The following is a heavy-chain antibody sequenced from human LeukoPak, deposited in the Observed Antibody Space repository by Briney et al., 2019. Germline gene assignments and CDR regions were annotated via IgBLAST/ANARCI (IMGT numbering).Heavy chain of an antibody. CDR2: ISGSGDNT. D-gene: IGHD2-21*02. Sequence: GGSLRLSCAASGFNFSTYAMTWVRQAPGKGLEWVSSISGSGDNTFFADSVKGRFSISRDNSKNTLYLQMNSLRAGDTAVYYCAKGYKIVVLTAFPPDICGQGTMVTVSS. V-gene: IGHV3-23*01. CDR1: GFNFSTYA. J-gene: IGHJ3*02. CDR3: AKGYKIVVLTAFPPDI.